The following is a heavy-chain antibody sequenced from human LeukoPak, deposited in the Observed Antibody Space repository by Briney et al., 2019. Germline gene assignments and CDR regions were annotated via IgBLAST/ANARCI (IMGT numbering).Heavy chain of an antibody. Sequence: PSETLSLTCAVYGGSFSGYYWSWIRQPPGKGLEWIGEINHSGSTNYNPSLKSRVTISVDTSKNQFSLKLSSVTAADTAVYYCARHKMVRGIGYYYYMDVWGKGTTVTISS. CDR1: GGSFSGYY. V-gene: IGHV4-34*01. CDR3: ARHKMVRGIGYYYYMDV. D-gene: IGHD3-10*01. J-gene: IGHJ6*03. CDR2: INHSGST.